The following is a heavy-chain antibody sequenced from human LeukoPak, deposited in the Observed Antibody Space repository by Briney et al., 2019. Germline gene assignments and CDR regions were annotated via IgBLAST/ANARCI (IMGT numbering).Heavy chain of an antibody. CDR1: GMTFCNHW. Sequence: GRTLRLSCAVSGMTFCNHWTPWVRQAPGQGLVWDSLIKTDGRTTIYAASVKGRFTISRDDGKSTLYLQMNSLRAEDTAIYYCTTGPSFGYEWWGQGTVVTVSS. D-gene: IGHD3-22*01. CDR3: TTGPSFGYEW. J-gene: IGHJ4*02. CDR2: IKTDGRTT. V-gene: IGHV3-74*01.